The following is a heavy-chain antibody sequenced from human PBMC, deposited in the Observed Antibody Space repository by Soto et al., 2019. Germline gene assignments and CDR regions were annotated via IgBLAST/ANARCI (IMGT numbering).Heavy chain of an antibody. J-gene: IGHJ6*02. D-gene: IGHD2-2*01. V-gene: IGHV1-18*01. CDR2: ISAYNGNT. CDR3: AREDRDRETGLVPAAIDGMDV. CDR1: VYTFTSYG. Sequence: ASVKVYGKSSVYTFTSYGISRVRQAPGQGLEWMGWISAYNGNTNYAQKLQGRVTMTADESTSTAYMELSSLRSDDTAVYYCAREDRDRETGLVPAAIDGMDVWGQGTTVTVSS.